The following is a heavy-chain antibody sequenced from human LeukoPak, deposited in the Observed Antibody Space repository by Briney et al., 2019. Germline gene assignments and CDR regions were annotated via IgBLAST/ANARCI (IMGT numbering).Heavy chain of an antibody. J-gene: IGHJ6*02. CDR3: ARDWANRMAAAGTDDYYYYGMDV. CDR2: INPNTGGT. CDR1: AYTFSGDY. Sequence: ASVKVSCKASAYTFSGDYMHWVRQSPGQGLEWMGWINPNTGGTDYAQKFQGRVTMTRGASFSTAYMELSRLRSDDTVVYYCARDWANRMAAAGTDDYYYYGMDVWGQGTTVTVSS. D-gene: IGHD6-13*01. V-gene: IGHV1-2*02.